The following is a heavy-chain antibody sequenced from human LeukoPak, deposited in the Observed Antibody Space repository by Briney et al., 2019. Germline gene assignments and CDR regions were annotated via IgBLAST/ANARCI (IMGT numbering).Heavy chain of an antibody. CDR3: TRDLEY. V-gene: IGHV3-48*01. CDR2: IDYGGSAT. Sequence: PGGSLRLSCSASGFTFTAYTMNWVRQAPGKGPEWVSYIDYGGSATHYADSVKGRFTISRDNAENSLYLQMNSLRVEDTAVYYCTRDLEYWSQGVQVTVSS. J-gene: IGHJ4*02. CDR1: GFTFTAYT.